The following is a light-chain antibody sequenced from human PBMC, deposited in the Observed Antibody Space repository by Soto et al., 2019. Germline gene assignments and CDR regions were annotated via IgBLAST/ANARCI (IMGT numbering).Light chain of an antibody. J-gene: IGKJ1*01. Sequence: TQSPGTLSLSPGETATLSCRASQYVDYNYLAWYQQRPGQAPRLLIYDASSRVSGISDRFRGSGSGTDFTLTISRLEPQDVAVYFCQHYGYSAGTFGPGTKVDIK. CDR2: DAS. CDR1: QYVDYNY. CDR3: QHYGYSAGT. V-gene: IGKV3-20*01.